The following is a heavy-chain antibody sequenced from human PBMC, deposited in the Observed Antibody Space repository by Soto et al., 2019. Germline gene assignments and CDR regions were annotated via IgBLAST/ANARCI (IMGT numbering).Heavy chain of an antibody. CDR2: ISGSSSTI. CDR3: ARDRGNSGYDRSDYYYMDV. J-gene: IGHJ6*03. CDR1: GFTFSSYS. D-gene: IGHD5-12*01. V-gene: IGHV3-48*01. Sequence: EVQLVESGGGLVQPGGSLRLSCAASGFTFSSYSMNWVRQAPGKGLEWVSYISGSSSTIYYADSVKGRFTISRDNAKNSLYRQRNSLTAEDTAVYYCARDRGNSGYDRSDYYYMDVWGKGTTVTDSS.